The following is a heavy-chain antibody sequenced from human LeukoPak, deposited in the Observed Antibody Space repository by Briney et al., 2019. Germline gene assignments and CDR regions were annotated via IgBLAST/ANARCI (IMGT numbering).Heavy chain of an antibody. J-gene: IGHJ4*02. V-gene: IGHV1-46*01. D-gene: IGHD2-15*01. CDR3: AARSGGDCSGGSCYSGVYNIFDY. CDR1: GYTFTSYY. Sequence: ASVKVSCKASGYTFTSYYMHWVRQAPGHGLEWMGIINPSGGRTSYAQKFQGRVTITTDESTSKAYMELSSLRSEDTAVYYCAARSGGDCSGGSCYSGVYNIFDYWGQGTLVTVSS. CDR2: INPSGGRT.